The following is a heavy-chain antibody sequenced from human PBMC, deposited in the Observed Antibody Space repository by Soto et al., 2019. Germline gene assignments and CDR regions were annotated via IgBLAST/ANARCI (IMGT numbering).Heavy chain of an antibody. CDR3: TNLGADSGFYSHYFES. CDR2: ISDTGYDT. D-gene: IGHD5-12*01. Sequence: EVQLLESGGGFVQPGGSLRVACAASKFTFSSYAMSWVRQASGKGLEWVSTISDTGYDTYYTDSVKGRFTIARDNSKKTFYLQMNSLRAEDTAVYYCTNLGADSGFYSHYFESWGQGTLVTVSS. V-gene: IGHV3-23*01. CDR1: KFTFSSYA. J-gene: IGHJ4*02.